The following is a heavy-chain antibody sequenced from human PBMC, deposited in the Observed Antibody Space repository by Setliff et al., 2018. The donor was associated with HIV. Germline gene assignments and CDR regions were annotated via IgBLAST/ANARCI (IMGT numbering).Heavy chain of an antibody. CDR2: INHSGST. V-gene: IGHV4-34*01. Sequence: SETLSLTCAVYAGSFSDYYWSWIRQPPGKGLEWIGEINHSGSTKYNQALRSRLTISVDTSKTQFSLKLSSVTVADTAVYYCATSGYSSSSGGDWFDPWGQGTVVTVSS. CDR1: AGSFSDYY. J-gene: IGHJ5*02. D-gene: IGHD6-6*01. CDR3: ATSGYSSSSGGDWFDP.